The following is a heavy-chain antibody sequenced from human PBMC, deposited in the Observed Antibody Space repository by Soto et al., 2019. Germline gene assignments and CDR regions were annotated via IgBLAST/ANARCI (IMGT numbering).Heavy chain of an antibody. CDR1: GFTFSSYW. J-gene: IGHJ3*02. CDR2: IKQDGSEK. V-gene: IGHV3-7*01. Sequence: GGSLRLSCAASGFTFSSYWMSWVRQAPGKGLEWVANIKQDGSEKYYVDSVKGRFTISRDNAKNSLYLQMNSLRAEDTAVYYCARCRMVATKQDAFDIWGQGTMVTVSS. D-gene: IGHD2-15*01. CDR3: ARCRMVATKQDAFDI.